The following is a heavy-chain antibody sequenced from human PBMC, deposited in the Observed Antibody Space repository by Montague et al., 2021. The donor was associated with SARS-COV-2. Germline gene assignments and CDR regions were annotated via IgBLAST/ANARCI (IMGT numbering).Heavy chain of an antibody. J-gene: IGHJ6*02. Sequence: PLRLSCAASGFTFSSYAMHWVRQAPGKGLEWVAVISYDGSNKYYADSVKGRFTISRDNSKNTLHLQMNSLRAEDTAVYYCARTLLDYYGMDVWGQGTTVTVSS. D-gene: IGHD2/OR15-2a*01. CDR3: ARTLLDYYGMDV. CDR1: GFTFSSYA. CDR2: ISYDGSNK. V-gene: IGHV3-30-3*01.